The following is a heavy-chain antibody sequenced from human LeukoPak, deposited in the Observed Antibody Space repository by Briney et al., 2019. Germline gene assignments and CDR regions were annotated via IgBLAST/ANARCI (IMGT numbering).Heavy chain of an antibody. CDR2: ISNSGAGT. Sequence: GGSLRLSCAASGFTFSNYAMSWVRQAPGKGLEWVSTISNSGAGTYYADSVKGRFTISRDNSKNTLYLQMNSLRVEDTAVYYCAKDRNDWKQGIDSWGQGTLVTVST. D-gene: IGHD1-1*01. CDR1: GFTFSNYA. CDR3: AKDRNDWKQGIDS. V-gene: IGHV3-23*01. J-gene: IGHJ4*02.